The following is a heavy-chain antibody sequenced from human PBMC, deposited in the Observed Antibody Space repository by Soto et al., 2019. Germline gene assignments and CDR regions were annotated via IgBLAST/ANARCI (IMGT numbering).Heavy chain of an antibody. CDR3: TRGAYYYGSGD. V-gene: IGHV3-74*01. J-gene: IGHJ4*02. Sequence: EVQLVDSGGGLVQPGGSLRLSCAASGFTFSTYWMHWVRQAPGQGLVWRSRIYGDGSDISYADAVKGRFTISRDNAKNTLYLQMNSLRVEDTAVYYCTRGAYYYGSGDWGQGTLVTVSS. CDR1: GFTFSTYW. D-gene: IGHD3-10*01. CDR2: IYGDGSDI.